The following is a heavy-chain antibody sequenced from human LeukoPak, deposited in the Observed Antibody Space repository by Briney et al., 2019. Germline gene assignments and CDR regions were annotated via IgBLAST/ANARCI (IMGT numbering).Heavy chain of an antibody. CDR1: GGSISSSSYY. CDR2: IYYRGST. J-gene: IGHJ4*02. Sequence: PSETLSLTCTVSGGSISSSSYYWGWIRQPPGKGLEWIGSIYYRGSTYCNPSLKSRVTIFVDTSKNQFSLQLSSVTAADTAAYYCARHPTNSDFWSGSSYFDYWGQGTLVTVSS. CDR3: ARHPTNSDFWSGSSYFDY. D-gene: IGHD3-3*01. V-gene: IGHV4-39*01.